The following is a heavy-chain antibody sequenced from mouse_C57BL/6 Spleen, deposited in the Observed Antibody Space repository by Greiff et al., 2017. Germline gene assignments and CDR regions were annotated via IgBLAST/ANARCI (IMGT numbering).Heavy chain of an antibody. CDR2: ISSGGSYT. CDR3: ARHRDYGSSYGYFDV. CDR1: GFTFSSYG. D-gene: IGHD1-1*01. V-gene: IGHV5-6*01. Sequence: EVQRVESGGDLVKPGGSLKLSCAASGFTFSSYGMSWVRQTPDKRLEWVATISSGGSYTYYPDSVTGRFTISRDNAKNTLYLQMSSLKSEDTAMYYCARHRDYGSSYGYFDVWGTGTTVTGAS. J-gene: IGHJ1*03.